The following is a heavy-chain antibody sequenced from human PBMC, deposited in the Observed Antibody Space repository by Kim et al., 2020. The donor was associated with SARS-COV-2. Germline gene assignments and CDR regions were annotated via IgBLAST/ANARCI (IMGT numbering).Heavy chain of an antibody. D-gene: IGHD6-19*01. CDR3: ATYSGWANMGNYYYYGMDV. Sequence: ASVKVSCKVSGYTLTELSMHWVRQAPGKGLEWMGGFDPEDGETIYAQKFQGRVTMTEDTSTDTAYMELSSLRSEDTAVYYCATYSGWANMGNYYYYGMDVWGQGTTVTVSS. J-gene: IGHJ6*02. V-gene: IGHV1-24*01. CDR2: FDPEDGET. CDR1: GYTLTELS.